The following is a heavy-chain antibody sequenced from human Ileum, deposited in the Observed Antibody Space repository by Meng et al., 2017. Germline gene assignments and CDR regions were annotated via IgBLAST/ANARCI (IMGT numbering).Heavy chain of an antibody. CDR2: INYSGPA. CDR1: GDSVISGSYY. V-gene: IGHV4-61*01. J-gene: IGHJ4*02. D-gene: IGHD7-27*01. CDR3: TRDQTSNGWGSFDS. Sequence: QVPLQGSGPGLVRPSETLSLPYSGSGDSVISGSYYWNWIRQSAGKGLEWIGYINYSGPAYYNASLGSRVSMSIDTSKNQFSLKLTSVTAADTAVYYCTRDQTSNGWGSFDSWGQGILVTVSS.